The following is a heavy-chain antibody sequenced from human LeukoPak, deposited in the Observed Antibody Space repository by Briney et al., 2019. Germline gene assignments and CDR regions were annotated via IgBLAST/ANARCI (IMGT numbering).Heavy chain of an antibody. CDR1: GYSFTSYW. D-gene: IGHD5-24*01. CDR2: IYPGDSDT. Sequence: GESLKISCKGSGYSFTSYWIGWVRQIPGKGLGWMGIIYPGDSDTRYSPSFLGQVTISADKSISTAYLQWSSVKASGTAMYYCARRRRDGYNYVDYWGQGTLVTVSS. V-gene: IGHV5-51*01. CDR3: ARRRRDGYNYVDY. J-gene: IGHJ4*02.